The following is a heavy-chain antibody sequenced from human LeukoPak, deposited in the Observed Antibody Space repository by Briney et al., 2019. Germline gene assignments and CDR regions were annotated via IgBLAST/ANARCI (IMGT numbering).Heavy chain of an antibody. CDR2: INYSGST. Sequence: PETLSLTCTVPAGSLSSHFWSWIRPPPGKGLEWVGYINYSGSTNYNPSLKSRVTISIDTSKNQFSLRLSSVTAADTAVYYCARMLYFDWLKNGVGFDCWGQGTLVTVSS. CDR3: ARMLYFDWLKNGVGFDC. J-gene: IGHJ4*02. CDR1: AGSLSSHF. V-gene: IGHV4-59*11. D-gene: IGHD3-9*01.